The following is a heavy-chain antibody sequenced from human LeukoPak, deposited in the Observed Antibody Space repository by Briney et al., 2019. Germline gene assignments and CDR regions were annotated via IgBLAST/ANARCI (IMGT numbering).Heavy chain of an antibody. Sequence: GGSLRLSCAASGFTFSSYAMHWARQAPGKGLEWVADISYDGSNKYYADSVKGRFTISRDNSKNTLYLQMNSLRAEDTAVYYCAREDGDTAFDYWGQGTLVTVSS. CDR3: AREDGDTAFDY. D-gene: IGHD5-18*01. J-gene: IGHJ4*02. CDR2: ISYDGSNK. CDR1: GFTFSSYA. V-gene: IGHV3-30-3*01.